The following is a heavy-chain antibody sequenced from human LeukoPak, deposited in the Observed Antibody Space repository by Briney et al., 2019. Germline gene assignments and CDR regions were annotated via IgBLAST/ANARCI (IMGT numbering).Heavy chain of an antibody. V-gene: IGHV1-8*01. J-gene: IGHJ3*02. Sequence: ASVKVSCKASGYTFTSYDINWVRQATGQGLEWMGWMNPNSGNTGYAQKFQGRVTMTRNTSISTAYMELSSLRSEDTAVYYCARGRKTVPGSGSYYYGDAFDIWGQGAMVTVSS. CDR2: MNPNSGNT. CDR1: GYTFTSYD. CDR3: ARGRKTVPGSGSYYYGDAFDI. D-gene: IGHD3-10*01.